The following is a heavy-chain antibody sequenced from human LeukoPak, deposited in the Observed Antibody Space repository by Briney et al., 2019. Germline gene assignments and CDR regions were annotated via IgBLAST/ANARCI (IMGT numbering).Heavy chain of an antibody. Sequence: PGGSLRLSCAASGFTFSNAWMSWVRQAPGKGLEWVGRIKSKTDGGTTDYAAPVKGRFTISRDDSKNTLYLQMNSLKTEDTAVYYCTTDAAARHYYYYYYYMDVWGKGTTVTISS. CDR2: IKSKTDGGTT. J-gene: IGHJ6*03. CDR1: GFTFSNAW. V-gene: IGHV3-15*01. CDR3: TTDAAARHYYYYYYYMDV. D-gene: IGHD6-6*01.